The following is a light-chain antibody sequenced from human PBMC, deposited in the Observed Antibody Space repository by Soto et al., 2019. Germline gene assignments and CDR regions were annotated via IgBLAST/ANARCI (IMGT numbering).Light chain of an antibody. CDR1: QSVSSN. V-gene: IGKV3-15*01. Sequence: EIVMTQSPATLSVSPGERATLSCRASQSVSSNLAWYQQKPGQAPRLLIYGASTRATGIPARFSGSGSGTDFALTISSLEPEDFAVYCCQQYGGSPPTFGQGTKVDIK. J-gene: IGKJ1*01. CDR2: GAS. CDR3: QQYGGSPPT.